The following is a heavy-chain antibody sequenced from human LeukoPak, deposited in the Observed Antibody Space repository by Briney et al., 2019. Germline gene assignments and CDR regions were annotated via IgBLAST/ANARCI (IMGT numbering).Heavy chain of an antibody. V-gene: IGHV4-39*01. CDR2: IYYSGST. CDR3: ARLGYSVSWTDC. CDR1: GGSISSSSHY. D-gene: IGHD6-13*01. Sequence: SETLSLTCAVSGGSISSSSHYWGWIRQPPGKRLEWIGSIYYSGSTYYNPSLKSRVTISVDTSKNQFSRRLSSVTAADMAVYFCARLGYSVSWTDCWGQGTLVTVSS. J-gene: IGHJ4*02.